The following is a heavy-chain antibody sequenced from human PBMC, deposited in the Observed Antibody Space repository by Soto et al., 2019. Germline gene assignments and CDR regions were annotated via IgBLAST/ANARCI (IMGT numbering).Heavy chain of an antibody. CDR3: VRESTPTRWFDP. D-gene: IGHD4-17*01. CDR2: INPSGGST. J-gene: IGHJ5*02. V-gene: IGHV1-46*03. Sequence: ASVKVSCKACGYTFTSYYIHWVRQAPGQGLEWVGVINPSGGSTSYAQNFQGRVTMTRDTSTSTVYMELSSLRSEDTAVYYCVRESTPTRWFDPWGQGTLVTVSS. CDR1: GYTFTSYY.